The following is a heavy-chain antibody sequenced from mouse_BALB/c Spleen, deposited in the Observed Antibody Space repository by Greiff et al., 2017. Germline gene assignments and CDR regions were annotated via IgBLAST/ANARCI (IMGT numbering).Heavy chain of an antibody. CDR3: VRTLTETWRYFGY. Sequence: EVQLQQSGPELVKPGASVKVSCKASGYAFTSYNMYWVKQSHGKSLEWIGYIDPYNGSTSYNQKFKGKATLTVDKSSSTAYMHLNSLTSEDSAVYYCVRTLTETWRYFGYWGQGTTLTVSS. J-gene: IGHJ2*01. D-gene: IGHD4-1*01. V-gene: IGHV1S135*01. CDR1: GYAFTSYN. CDR2: IDPYNGST.